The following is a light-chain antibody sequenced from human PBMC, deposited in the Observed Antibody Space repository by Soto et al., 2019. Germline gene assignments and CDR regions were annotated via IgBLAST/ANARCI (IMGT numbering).Light chain of an antibody. J-gene: IGKJ4*01. Sequence: EIVVTQSPATLSLSPGERATLSCRARQSVSSYLAWYQQKPGQAPRLLIYDASNRATGIPARFSGSGSGTDFTLTISSLEPEDFAVYYCQQRSNWQGATFGGGTKVEIK. CDR1: QSVSSY. V-gene: IGKV3-11*01. CDR3: QQRSNWQGAT. CDR2: DAS.